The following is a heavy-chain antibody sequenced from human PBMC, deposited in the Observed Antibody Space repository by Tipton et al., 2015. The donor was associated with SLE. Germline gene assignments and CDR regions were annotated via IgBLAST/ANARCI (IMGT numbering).Heavy chain of an antibody. V-gene: IGHV4-61*01. CDR1: GYSISIDYY. Sequence: TLSLTCAVSGYSISIDYYWGWIRQPPGKGLEWIGYIYYSGSTNYSPSLKSRVTISLDTSKTQFSLNVISMTAADTAVYYCARLAVAGMWYYFDFWGQGAPVTVSS. D-gene: IGHD6-19*01. CDR2: IYYSGST. CDR3: ARLAVAGMWYYFDF. J-gene: IGHJ4*02.